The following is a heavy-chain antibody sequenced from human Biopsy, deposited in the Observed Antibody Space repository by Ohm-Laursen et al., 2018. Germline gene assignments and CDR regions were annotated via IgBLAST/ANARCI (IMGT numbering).Heavy chain of an antibody. Sequence: ASVKVSCKASGYSFTSYGMNWVRQAPGQGLEWVGWISPYFGNTNSTHKLQARVPLSTETSTDTAYMELRSLRYDDTAIYYSVREGLDCAGGTCYSGPLDLWGQGTLITASS. J-gene: IGHJ4*03. CDR2: ISPYFGNT. CDR3: VREGLDCAGGTCYSGPLDL. V-gene: IGHV1-18*01. CDR1: GYSFTSYG. D-gene: IGHD2-15*01.